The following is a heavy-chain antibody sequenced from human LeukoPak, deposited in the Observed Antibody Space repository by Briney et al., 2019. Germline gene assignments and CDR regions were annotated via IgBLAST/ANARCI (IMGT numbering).Heavy chain of an antibody. J-gene: IGHJ4*02. Sequence: SETLSLTCTVSGGSISSYYWSWIRQPPGKGLEWIGYIYYSGGGSTNYNPSLKSRVTISVDTSKNQLSLKLSSVTAADTAVYYCARGEYSGSDWGQGTLVTVSS. CDR3: ARGEYSGSD. CDR1: GGSISSYY. CDR2: IYYSGGGST. D-gene: IGHD1-1*01. V-gene: IGHV4-59*01.